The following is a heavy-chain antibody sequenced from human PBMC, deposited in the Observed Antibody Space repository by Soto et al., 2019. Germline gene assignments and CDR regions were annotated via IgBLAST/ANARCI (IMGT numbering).Heavy chain of an antibody. CDR2: ISAYNGNT. CDR3: ARDSLLWFGELYQNWFDP. V-gene: IGHV1-18*01. J-gene: IGHJ5*02. D-gene: IGHD3-10*01. CDR1: GYTFTIYG. Sequence: ASVKVSCKASGYTFTIYGSSWVRQAPGQGLEWMGWISAYNGNTNYAQKLQGRVTMTTDTSTSTAYMELRSLRSDDTAVYYCARDSLLWFGELYQNWFDPWGQGTLVTVSS.